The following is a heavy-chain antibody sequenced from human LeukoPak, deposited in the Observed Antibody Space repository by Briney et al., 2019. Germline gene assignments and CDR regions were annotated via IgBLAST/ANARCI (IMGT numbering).Heavy chain of an antibody. CDR3: ARARYHTEMTYFRTVYYFDY. Sequence: SETLSLTCTVSGGSIGTYYWSWIRQPPGKGLEWIGYIYYSGSTNYNPSLKSRVTISVDTSKNQFSLKLSSVTAADTAVYYCARARYHTEMTYFRTVYYFDYWGQGTLVTVSS. V-gene: IGHV4-59*01. D-gene: IGHD3/OR15-3a*01. CDR2: IYYSGST. J-gene: IGHJ4*02. CDR1: GGSIGTYY.